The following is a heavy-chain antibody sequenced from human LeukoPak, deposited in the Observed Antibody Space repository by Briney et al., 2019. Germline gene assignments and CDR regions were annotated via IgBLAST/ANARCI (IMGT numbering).Heavy chain of an antibody. D-gene: IGHD6-6*01. CDR3: ARDPDMWAARPPDY. Sequence: ASVKVSCKASGYTFTGYYMHWVRQAPGQGLEWMGWINPNSGGTNYAQKFQGWVTMTRDTSISTAYMELSRLRSDDTAVYYCARDPDMWAARPPDYWGQGTLVTVSS. CDR1: GYTFTGYY. CDR2: INPNSGGT. V-gene: IGHV1-2*04. J-gene: IGHJ4*02.